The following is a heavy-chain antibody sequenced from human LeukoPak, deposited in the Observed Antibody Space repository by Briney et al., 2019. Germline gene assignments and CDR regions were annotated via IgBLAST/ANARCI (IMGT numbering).Heavy chain of an antibody. V-gene: IGHV4-38-2*02. CDR3: ATPGLDTAAHYYYYMDV. D-gene: IGHD5-18*01. CDR1: GYSISSGYY. J-gene: IGHJ6*03. CDR2: IYHSGST. Sequence: SGTLSLTCTVSGYSISSGYYWGWIRQPPGKGLEWIGSIYHSGSTYYNPSLKSRVTISVDTSKNQLSLKLSSVAAADTAVYYCATPGLDTAAHYYYYMDVWGEGTTVTVSS.